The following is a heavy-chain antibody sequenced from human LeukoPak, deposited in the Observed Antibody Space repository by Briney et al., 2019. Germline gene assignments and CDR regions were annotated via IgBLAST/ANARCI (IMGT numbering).Heavy chain of an antibody. CDR2: IGTAGDT. CDR1: GFTFSSYD. Sequence: PGGSLRLSCAASGFTFSSYDMRWVRQATGKGLEWVSAIGTAGDTYYPGSVKGRFTISRENAKNSLYLQMNSLRAGDTAVYYCARAGYGSGSFDYWGQGTLVTVSS. J-gene: IGHJ4*02. V-gene: IGHV3-13*01. D-gene: IGHD3-10*01. CDR3: ARAGYGSGSFDY.